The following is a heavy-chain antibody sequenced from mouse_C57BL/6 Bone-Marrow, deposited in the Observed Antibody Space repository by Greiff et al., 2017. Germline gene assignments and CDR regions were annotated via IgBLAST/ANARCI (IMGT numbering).Heavy chain of an antibody. CDR3: TTGIYYDYDEGDY. CDR2: IDPENGDT. J-gene: IGHJ2*01. V-gene: IGHV14-4*01. D-gene: IGHD2-4*01. CDR1: GFNIKDDY. Sequence: VQLQQSGAELVRPGASVKLSCTASGFNIKDDYMHWVKQRPEQGLEWIGWIDPENGDTAYASKFQGKATITADTSSNTAYLQLSSLTSEDTAVYYCTTGIYYDYDEGDYWGQGTTLTVSS.